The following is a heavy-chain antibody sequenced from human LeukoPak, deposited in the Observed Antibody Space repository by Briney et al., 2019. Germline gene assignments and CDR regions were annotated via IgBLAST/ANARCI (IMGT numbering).Heavy chain of an antibody. CDR1: GYTFTGYY. V-gene: IGHV1-2*02. CDR3: ARESGNSLYYFDY. J-gene: IGHJ4*02. CDR2: INPNSGGT. Sequence: ASVKVSCKASGYTFTGYYVHWVRQAPGQGLEWMGWINPNSGGTNYAQKFQGRVTMTRDTSISTAYIELSSLRSDDTAVYYCARESGNSLYYFDYWGQGTLVTVSS. D-gene: IGHD4-23*01.